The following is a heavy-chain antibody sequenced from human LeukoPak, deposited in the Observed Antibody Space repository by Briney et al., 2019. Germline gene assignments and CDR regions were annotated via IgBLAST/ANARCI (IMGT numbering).Heavy chain of an antibody. CDR1: GFTFSSYA. CDR2: ISGSGGST. J-gene: IGHJ4*02. D-gene: IGHD6-13*01. Sequence: GGSLRLSCAASGFTFSSYAMSWVRQAPGKGLEWVSAISGSGGSTYYADSVKGRFTISGDNSKNTLYLQMNSLRAEDTAVYYCAKDSFVSLGYSSSWYFDYWGQGTLVTVSS. CDR3: AKDSFVSLGYSSSWYFDY. V-gene: IGHV3-23*01.